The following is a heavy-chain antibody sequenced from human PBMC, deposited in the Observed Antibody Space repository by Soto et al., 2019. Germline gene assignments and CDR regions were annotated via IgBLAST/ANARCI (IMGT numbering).Heavy chain of an antibody. J-gene: IGHJ4*02. V-gene: IGHV4-39*07. Sequence: SETLSLTCTVSGGSFSSSSYYWGWIRQPPGKGLEWIGSIYYSGSTYYNPSLKSRVTISVDTSKNQFSLKLSSVTAADTAVYYCARDEGVGYGVDYWGQGTLVTVSS. CDR3: ARDEGVGYGVDY. CDR1: GGSFSSSSYY. D-gene: IGHD5-18*01. CDR2: IYYSGST.